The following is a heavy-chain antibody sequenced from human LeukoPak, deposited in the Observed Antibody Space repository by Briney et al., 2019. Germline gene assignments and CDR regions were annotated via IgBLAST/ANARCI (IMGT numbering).Heavy chain of an antibody. Sequence: GGSLRLSCAASGFNFSTYWMTWVRQVPGKGLEWVANIKEDGSEIYYVDAVKGRFSISRDNAKNSLYLQMNSLRAEDTAVYYCARGKNGYIDYWGQGTLVTVSS. J-gene: IGHJ4*02. CDR3: ARGKNGYIDY. V-gene: IGHV3-7*01. CDR2: IKEDGSEI. CDR1: GFNFSTYW. D-gene: IGHD2-8*01.